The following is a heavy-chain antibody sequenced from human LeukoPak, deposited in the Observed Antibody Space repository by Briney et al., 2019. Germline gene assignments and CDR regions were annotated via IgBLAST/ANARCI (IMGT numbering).Heavy chain of an antibody. D-gene: IGHD6-13*01. Sequence: GESLKISGKGSGYSFTSYWIGWGRQMPGKGLEWMGRIDPSDSYTNYSPSFQGHVTISADKSISTAYLKWSSLKASDTAMYYCARLLVYSRSWYDYYYYGMDVWGQGTTVTVSS. J-gene: IGHJ6*02. CDR3: ARLLVYSRSWYDYYYYGMDV. CDR1: GYSFTSYW. CDR2: IDPSDSYT. V-gene: IGHV5-10-1*01.